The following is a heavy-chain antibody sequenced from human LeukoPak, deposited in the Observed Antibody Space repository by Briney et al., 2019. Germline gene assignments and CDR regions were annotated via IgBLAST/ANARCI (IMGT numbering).Heavy chain of an antibody. CDR3: ARGNYDFWSGYFTEGHNWFDP. CDR2: INPSGGST. CDR1: GYTFTSYY. V-gene: IGHV1-46*01. D-gene: IGHD3-3*01. J-gene: IGHJ5*02. Sequence: ASVKVSCKASGYTFTSYYMHWVRQAPGQGLEWMGIINPSGGSTSYAQKFQGRVTMTRDMSTSTVYMELSSLRSEDTPVYYCARGNYDFWSGYFTEGHNWFDPWGQGTLVTVSS.